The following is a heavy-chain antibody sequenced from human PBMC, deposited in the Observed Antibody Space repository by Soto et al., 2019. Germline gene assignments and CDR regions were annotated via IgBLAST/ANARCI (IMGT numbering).Heavy chain of an antibody. Sequence: GGSLRLSCAASGFTFSSYAMSWVRQAPGKGLEWVSTISGSGGSTYYADSVKGRFTISRDNSNNTLYLQMNSLRADDTAVYYCAKASTSYTSAWTGQDYWGQGTLVTVSS. D-gene: IGHD6-19*01. V-gene: IGHV3-23*01. J-gene: IGHJ4*02. CDR2: ISGSGGST. CDR3: AKASTSYTSAWTGQDY. CDR1: GFTFSSYA.